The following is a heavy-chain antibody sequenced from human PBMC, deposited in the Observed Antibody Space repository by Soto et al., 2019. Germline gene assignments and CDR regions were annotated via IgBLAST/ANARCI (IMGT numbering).Heavy chain of an antibody. CDR2: INPKSGGT. CDR1: GYTFTDYY. Sequence: GASVKVSCKASGYTFTDYYMHWVRQAPGQGLEWMGWINPKSGGTNYAQKFQGWVTMTRDTSISTAYMDLSRLRSNDTAVYYCARNSGYCSSTGCNFDYWGQGTQVTVPS. V-gene: IGHV1-2*04. CDR3: ARNSGYCSSTGCNFDY. D-gene: IGHD2-2*03. J-gene: IGHJ4*02.